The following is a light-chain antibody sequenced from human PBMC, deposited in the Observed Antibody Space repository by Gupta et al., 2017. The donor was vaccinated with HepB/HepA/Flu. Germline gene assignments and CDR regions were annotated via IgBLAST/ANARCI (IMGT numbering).Light chain of an antibody. CDR3: QQEGNLPLT. Sequence: DIQMTQSPSSLSASLGDRVTITCQASPDIGIYLNWYQQKPGTAPKLLISDTSNLETGVPSRFGGSGSGTDFSLTISSLQPEEIATYYCQQEGNLPLTFGGGTKFEI. CDR2: DTS. CDR1: PDIGIY. J-gene: IGKJ4*01. V-gene: IGKV1-33*01.